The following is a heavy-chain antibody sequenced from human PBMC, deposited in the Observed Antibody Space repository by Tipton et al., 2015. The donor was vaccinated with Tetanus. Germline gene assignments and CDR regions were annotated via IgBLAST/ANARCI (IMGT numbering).Heavy chain of an antibody. CDR2: TYDSGRI. J-gene: IGHJ4*02. V-gene: IGHV4-59*01. CDR3: AGYRVGWGGRGY. CDR1: GGSMRGDH. Sequence: GLVKPSETLSLICTVSGGSMRGDHWSWIRQPPGKGLEWLGHTYDSGRINYNPSLKSRVTISVDASRNQFSLTLNSVTAADTAAYFCAGYRVGWGGRGYWGQGTLVTVSS. D-gene: IGHD5-24*01.